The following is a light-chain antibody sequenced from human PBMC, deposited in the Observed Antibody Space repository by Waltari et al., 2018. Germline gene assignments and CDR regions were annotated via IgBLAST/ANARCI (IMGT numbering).Light chain of an antibody. J-gene: IGLJ2*01. CDR3: SSYIGSSTLEL. CDR2: DVS. CDR1: RSDVGHYNY. Sequence: QSALTQPASVSGSPGQSITISCPGTRSDVGHYNYVSWYQQHPGKAPKLMIYDVSNRPSGVSNRFSGSKSGNTASLTISGLQAEDEADYYCSSYIGSSTLELFGGGTSLTVL. V-gene: IGLV2-14*03.